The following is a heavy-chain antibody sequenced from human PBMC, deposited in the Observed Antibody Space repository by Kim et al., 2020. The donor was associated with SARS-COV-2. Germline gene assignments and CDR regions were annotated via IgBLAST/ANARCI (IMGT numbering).Heavy chain of an antibody. Sequence: SETLSLTCTVSGGSISSYYWSWIRQPPGKGLEWIGYIYYSGSTNYNPSLKSRVTISVDTSKNQFSLKLSSVTAADTAVYYCARLKQWLVRPLFYFDYWGQGTLVTVSS. J-gene: IGHJ4*02. V-gene: IGHV4-59*13. CDR1: GGSISSYY. D-gene: IGHD6-19*01. CDR2: IYYSGST. CDR3: ARLKQWLVRPLFYFDY.